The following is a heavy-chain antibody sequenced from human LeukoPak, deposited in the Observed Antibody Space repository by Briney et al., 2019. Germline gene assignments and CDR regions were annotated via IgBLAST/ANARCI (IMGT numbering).Heavy chain of an antibody. CDR2: ISADGTET. Sequence: PGTSLSLSCVTSGFAFNRRGMHWARQAPGKGLEWVAVISADGTETYYADSVKGRFTISRDSSQNTLYLHMNGLRFEDTAVYYCAKDLGHKIANYLDNWGQGTLVTVSS. D-gene: IGHD7-27*01. J-gene: IGHJ4*02. V-gene: IGHV3-30*18. CDR3: AKDLGHKIANYLDN. CDR1: GFAFNRRG.